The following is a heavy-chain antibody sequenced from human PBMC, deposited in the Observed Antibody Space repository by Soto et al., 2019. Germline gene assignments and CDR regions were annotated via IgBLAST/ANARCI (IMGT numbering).Heavy chain of an antibody. D-gene: IGHD4-17*01. CDR2: INGDGSDT. CDR3: ASDQPTGDWFDA. V-gene: IGHV3-74*03. CDR1: GFDFKNYW. J-gene: IGHJ5*02. Sequence: EVQLLESGGGLVQPGGSLRLSCGASGFDFKNYWMHWVRQDPGKGLVWVSRINGDGSDTKYADSVKGRFTISRDNAKKTVYLQMNSMSAEDTAVYSWASDQPTGDWFDACGQRTMVTVSS.